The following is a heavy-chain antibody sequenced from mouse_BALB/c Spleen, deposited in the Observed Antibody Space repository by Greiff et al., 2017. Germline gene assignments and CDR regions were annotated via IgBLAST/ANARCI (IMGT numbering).Heavy chain of an antibody. J-gene: IGHJ4*01. V-gene: IGHV14-1*02. CDR2: IDPENGNT. CDR1: GFNIKDYY. CDR3: ASLYGNYLYYYAMDY. Sequence: EVQLQQSGAELVRPGALVKLSCKASGFNIKDYYMHWVKQRPEQGLEWIGWIDPENGNTIYDPKFQGKASITADTSSNTAYLQLSSLTSEDTAVYYCASLYGNYLYYYAMDYWGQGTSVTVSS. D-gene: IGHD2-10*02.